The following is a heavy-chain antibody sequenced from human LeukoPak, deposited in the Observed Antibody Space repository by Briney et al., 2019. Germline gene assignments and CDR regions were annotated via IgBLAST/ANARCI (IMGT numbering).Heavy chain of an antibody. CDR3: TTDFAYCSGGSC. CDR1: GLTFSSYS. CDR2: ISSSSSYI. D-gene: IGHD2-15*01. J-gene: IGHJ4*02. V-gene: IGHV3-21*03. Sequence: PGGPLRLSCAASGLTFSSYSTNWVRKAPGKGLKWVSSISSSSSYIYYADSVKGRFTISRDNAKNSLYLQMNSLKTEDTAVYYCTTDFAYCSGGSCWGQGTLVTVSS.